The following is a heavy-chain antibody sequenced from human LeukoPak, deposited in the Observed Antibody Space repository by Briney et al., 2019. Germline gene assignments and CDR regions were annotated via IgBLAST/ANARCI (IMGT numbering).Heavy chain of an antibody. D-gene: IGHD4-17*01. CDR1: GYTFTNYD. V-gene: IGHV1-2*04. CDR3: ARDLGGGDYPYYFDY. Sequence: ASVKVSCKASGYTFTNYDINWVRHAPGQGLEWMGWVNPNSGGTNYAQKFQGWVTMTRDTSISTAYMELRSLRSDDTAVYYCARDLGGGDYPYYFDYWGQGTLVTVSS. CDR2: VNPNSGGT. J-gene: IGHJ4*02.